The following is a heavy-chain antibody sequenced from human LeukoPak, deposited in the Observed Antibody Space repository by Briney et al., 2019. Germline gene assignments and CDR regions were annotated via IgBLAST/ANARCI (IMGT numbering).Heavy chain of an antibody. CDR1: GLTVSSNY. CDR3: ARDYYGSGTYYHDY. CDR2: IYSSGNA. J-gene: IGHJ4*02. V-gene: IGHV3-53*01. D-gene: IGHD3-10*01. Sequence: PGGSLRLSCAASGLTVSSNYMSWVRQAPGKGLEWVSGIYSSGNAYYADSVKGRFTISRDNSKNTLYLQINSLRAEDTAVYYCARDYYGSGTYYHDYWGQGTLVTVSS.